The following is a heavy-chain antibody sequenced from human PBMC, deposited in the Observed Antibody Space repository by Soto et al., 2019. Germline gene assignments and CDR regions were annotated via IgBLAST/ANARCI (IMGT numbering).Heavy chain of an antibody. J-gene: IGHJ6*02. Sequence: KVSCKASGGTFSNYAISWVRQAPGQGLEWMGRIDPSDSYTNYSPSFQGHVTISADKSISTAYLQWSSLKASDTAMYYCARHYTAMALLYGMDVWGQGTTVTVSS. CDR2: IDPSDSYT. V-gene: IGHV5-10-1*01. CDR1: GGTFSNYA. D-gene: IGHD5-18*01. CDR3: ARHYTAMALLYGMDV.